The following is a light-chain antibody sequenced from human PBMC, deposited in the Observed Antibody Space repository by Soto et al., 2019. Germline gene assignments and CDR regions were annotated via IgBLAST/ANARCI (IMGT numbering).Light chain of an antibody. J-gene: IGKJ5*01. CDR3: QQYGSSPPIT. CDR1: QSVSSDY. CDR2: GAT. V-gene: IGKV3-20*01. Sequence: EIVLTQSPGTLSLSPGERATLSCRASQSVSSDYLAWYQQKPGQAPRLLIYGATSRATGIPDRFSGSGSGTYFTITISRLEPEDFAVYYCQQYGSSPPITFGQGIRLEMK.